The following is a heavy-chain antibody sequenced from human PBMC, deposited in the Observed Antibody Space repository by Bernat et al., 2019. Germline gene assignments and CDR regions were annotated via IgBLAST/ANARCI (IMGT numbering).Heavy chain of an antibody. CDR1: GFTFGHYA. V-gene: IGHV3-30-3*01. CDR2: ISYDGSSI. CDR3: ARGWGGGGNCLDP. D-gene: IGHD3-16*01. Sequence: QVQLVESGGGVVQPGRSLRLSCAASGFTFGHYAMHWVRQAPGKGLEWLAFISYDGSSINYADSVKGRFTISRDNSKNTVYLQMDSLRPEDTAVYYCARGWGGGGNCLDPWGQGTLVTVSS. J-gene: IGHJ5*02.